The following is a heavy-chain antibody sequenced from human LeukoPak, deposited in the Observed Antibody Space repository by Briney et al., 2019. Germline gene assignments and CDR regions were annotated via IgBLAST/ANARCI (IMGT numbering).Heavy chain of an antibody. CDR1: GGSISSSSYY. D-gene: IGHD2-2*01. J-gene: IGHJ4*02. V-gene: IGHV4-39*01. Sequence: SETLSLTCTVSGGSISSSSYYWGWIRQPPGKGLEWIGSIYYSGSTYYNPSLKSRVTISVDTSKNQFSLKLSSVTAADTAVYYCARHELGIIVVLPAVIGYWGQGTLVTVSS. CDR3: ARHELGIIVVLPAVIGY. CDR2: IYYSGST.